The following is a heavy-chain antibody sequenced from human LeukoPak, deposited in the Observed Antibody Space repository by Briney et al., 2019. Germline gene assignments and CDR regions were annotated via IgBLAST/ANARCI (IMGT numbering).Heavy chain of an antibody. V-gene: IGHV3-33*06. CDR3: AKDRFPFVVAHYCMDV. Sequence: PGKSLRLSCAASGFTFNRSGVHWVRQAPGKGLEWVAGIWNEGSNKYYAHLVKGRFTISRDNSKNTLHLKMNRLKAVDTAVYSCAKDRFPFVVAHYCMDVWGQGTTVTVSS. CDR2: IWNEGSNK. J-gene: IGHJ6*02. CDR1: GFTFNRSG.